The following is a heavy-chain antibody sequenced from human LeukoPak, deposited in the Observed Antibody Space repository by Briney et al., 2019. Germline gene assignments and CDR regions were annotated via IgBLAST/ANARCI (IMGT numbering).Heavy chain of an antibody. Sequence: PGGSLRLSCAASDFTFNYYAMNWVRQAPGKGLQWVSAISGSSVSTYYADSVKGRFTISRDNAKNSLYLQMNSLRAEDTAVYYCARDGYSYVFDYWGQGTLVTVSS. CDR2: ISGSSVST. V-gene: IGHV3-21*01. CDR1: DFTFNYYA. D-gene: IGHD5-18*01. J-gene: IGHJ4*02. CDR3: ARDGYSYVFDY.